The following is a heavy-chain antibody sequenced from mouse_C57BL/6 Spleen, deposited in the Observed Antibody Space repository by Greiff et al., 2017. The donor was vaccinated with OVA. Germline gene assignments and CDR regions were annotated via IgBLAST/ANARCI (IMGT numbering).Heavy chain of an antibody. Sequence: VQLQQSGAELAKPGASVKLSCKASGYTFTRYWMHWVKQRPGPGLAWIGYINPSSGYTKYNQKFKDKATLTADKSSSTAYMQRSSLTYEDSAVYYCARDYGSSYFDVWGTGTTVTVSS. CDR2: INPSSGYT. J-gene: IGHJ1*03. CDR1: GYTFTRYW. D-gene: IGHD1-1*01. CDR3: ARDYGSSYFDV. V-gene: IGHV1-7*01.